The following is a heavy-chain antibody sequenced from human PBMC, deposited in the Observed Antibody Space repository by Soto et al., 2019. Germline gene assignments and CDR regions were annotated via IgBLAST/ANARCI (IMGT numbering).Heavy chain of an antibody. D-gene: IGHD2-15*01. CDR1: GFTFTDYA. CDR2: SGASGSSR. Sequence: EVQLLESGGGLVQPGGSLRLSCVGPGFTFTDYAMSWVRQAPGKGLEWISISGASGSSRDYADSVKGRFIVSRENSKNTVYLQMNSLRADGTALYYCTRGALRHVLAASRTDYFDFWGPGTLVTVSS. V-gene: IGHV3-23*03. CDR3: TRGALRHVLAASRTDYFDF. J-gene: IGHJ4*02.